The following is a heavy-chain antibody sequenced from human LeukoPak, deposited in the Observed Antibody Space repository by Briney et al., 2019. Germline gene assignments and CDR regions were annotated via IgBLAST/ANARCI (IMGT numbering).Heavy chain of an antibody. CDR2: IYHSGST. J-gene: IGHJ4*02. Sequence: PSETLSLTCTVSSGSISTSNYYWGWVRQPPGKGLEWIGEIYHSGSTNYNPSLKSRVTISVDKSENHFSLKLSSVTAADTAVYYCARGEFDGGVYFDYWGQGTLVTVSS. CDR1: SGSISTSNYY. V-gene: IGHV4-39*07. D-gene: IGHD3-16*01. CDR3: ARGEFDGGVYFDY.